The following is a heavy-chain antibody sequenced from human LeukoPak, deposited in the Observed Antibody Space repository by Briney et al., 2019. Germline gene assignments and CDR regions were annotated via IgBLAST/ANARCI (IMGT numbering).Heavy chain of an antibody. J-gene: IGHJ4*02. D-gene: IGHD3-10*01. Sequence: SVKVSCKASGGTFSSYAISWVRQAPGQGLEWMGGIIPIFGTANYAQKFQGRVTITADESTSTAYMELSSLRSEDTAVYYCARREYGFGEPAGFDYWGQGTLVTVSS. CDR2: IIPIFGTA. CDR1: GGTFSSYA. CDR3: ARREYGFGEPAGFDY. V-gene: IGHV1-69*01.